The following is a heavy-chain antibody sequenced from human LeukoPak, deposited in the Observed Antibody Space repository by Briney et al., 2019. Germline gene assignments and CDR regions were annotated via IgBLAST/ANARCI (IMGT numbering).Heavy chain of an antibody. J-gene: IGHJ6*04. D-gene: IGHD2-15*01. Sequence: GGSLRLSRAAPVFTFSIYAMHWVRQAPGKGREWVAVISYEVSNKYYADSVKGRFTISRDNSKNTLYLQMNSLRAEDTAVYYCARDRRGCSGGSCYASYYYYYGMDVWGKGTTVTVSS. CDR2: ISYEVSNK. CDR1: VFTFSIYA. V-gene: IGHV3-30*04. CDR3: ARDRRGCSGGSCYASYYYYYGMDV.